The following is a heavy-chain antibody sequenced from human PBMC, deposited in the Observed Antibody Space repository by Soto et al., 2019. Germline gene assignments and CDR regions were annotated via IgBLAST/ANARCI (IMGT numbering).Heavy chain of an antibody. J-gene: IGHJ3*02. D-gene: IGHD4-17*01. CDR3: ARDDYGGNDAFDI. CDR2: IWYDGSNK. CDR1: GFTFSSYG. Sequence: GGSLRLSCAASGFTFSSYGMHWVRQAPGKGLEWVAVIWYDGSNKYYADSVKGRFTISRDNSKNTLYMQMNSLRAEDTAVYYCARDDYGGNDAFDIWGQGTMVTFS. V-gene: IGHV3-33*01.